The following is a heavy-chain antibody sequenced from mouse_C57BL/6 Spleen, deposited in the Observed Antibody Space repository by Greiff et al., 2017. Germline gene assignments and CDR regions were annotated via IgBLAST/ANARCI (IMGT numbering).Heavy chain of an antibody. CDR3: ALTGTDY. CDR2: IYPGDGDT. V-gene: IGHV1-82*01. CDR1: GYAFSSSW. D-gene: IGHD4-1*01. Sequence: VQLQQSGPELVKPGASVKISCKASGYAFSSSWLNWVKQRPGKGLVWIGRIYPGDGDTNYNGKFKGKATLTADKSSSTADMQRSSLTSEDSAVYFCALTGTDYWGQGTTLTVSS. J-gene: IGHJ2*01.